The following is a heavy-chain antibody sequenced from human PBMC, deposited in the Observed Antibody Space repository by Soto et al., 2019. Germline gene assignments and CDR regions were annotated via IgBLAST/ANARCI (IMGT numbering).Heavy chain of an antibody. V-gene: IGHV4-59*08. Sequence: TSETLCLTCTVAGDSSGGYDGNWIRQPPGKGLEWIGYIYYTGSTNYNPSLNSRVTMSVDTSKNQFSLNLNSVTAADTAVYYCVRFHIWTGYPADYWGQGTLVTVSS. CDR3: VRFHIWTGYPADY. D-gene: IGHD3-9*01. J-gene: IGHJ4*02. CDR2: IYYTGST. CDR1: GDSSGGYD.